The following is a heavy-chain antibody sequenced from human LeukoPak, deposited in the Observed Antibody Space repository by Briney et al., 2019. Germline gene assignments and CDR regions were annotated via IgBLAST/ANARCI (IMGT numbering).Heavy chain of an antibody. CDR1: GFTFNTYS. CDR3: ARGATDTTRWFDP. V-gene: IGHV3-21*01. CDR2: ISRASESI. J-gene: IGHJ5*02. Sequence: GGSLRLSCEASGFTFNTYSMAWVRQAPGKGLEWVSIISRASESIFYADSVKGRFTISRDNAKNSLYLQMNGLRAEDTAAYYCARGATDTTRWFDPWGQGTLVTVSS. D-gene: IGHD1-7*01.